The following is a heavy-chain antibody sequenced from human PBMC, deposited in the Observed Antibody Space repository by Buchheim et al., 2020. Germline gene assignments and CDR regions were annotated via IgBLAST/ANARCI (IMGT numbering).Heavy chain of an antibody. V-gene: IGHV1-2*04. Sequence: QVQLVQSGAEVKKPGASVKVSCKASGYTFTGYYMHWVRQAPGQGLEWMGWINPNSGGTNYAQKFQGWVTMTRDTSISTAYMEVSRLRSDDTAVYYCPRGAYCSGGTCYPYYFDYWGQGTL. CDR3: PRGAYCSGGTCYPYYFDY. CDR2: INPNSGGT. CDR1: GYTFTGYY. J-gene: IGHJ4*02. D-gene: IGHD2-15*01.